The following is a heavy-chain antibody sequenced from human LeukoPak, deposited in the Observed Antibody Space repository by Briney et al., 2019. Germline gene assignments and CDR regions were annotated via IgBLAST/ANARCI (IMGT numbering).Heavy chain of an antibody. V-gene: IGHV3-49*03. J-gene: IGHJ4*02. CDR3: TRDRDYYDSSGCFDY. CDR1: GFTFGDYA. D-gene: IGHD3-22*01. CDR2: IRSKAYGGTT. Sequence: PGGSLRLSCTASGFTFGDYAMSWFRQAPGKGREGVGFIRSKAYGGTTEYAASVKGRFTISRDDSKSIAYLQMNSLKTEDTAVYYCTRDRDYYDSSGCFDYWGQGTLVTVSS.